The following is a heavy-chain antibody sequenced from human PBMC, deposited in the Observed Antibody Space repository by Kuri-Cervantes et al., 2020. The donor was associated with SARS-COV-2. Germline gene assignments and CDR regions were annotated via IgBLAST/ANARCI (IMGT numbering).Heavy chain of an antibody. CDR3: TQYDFWSGYYLTY. Sequence: GESLKSSCEVSGFLFSASAIHWVRQAPGKGLEWVGFIRSKAYGGTTEYAASVKGRFTISRDDSKSIAYLQMNSLKTEDTAVYYCTQYDFWSGYYLTYWGQGTLVTVSS. J-gene: IGHJ4*02. CDR1: GFLFSASA. V-gene: IGHV3-49*04. D-gene: IGHD3-3*01. CDR2: IRSKAYGGTT.